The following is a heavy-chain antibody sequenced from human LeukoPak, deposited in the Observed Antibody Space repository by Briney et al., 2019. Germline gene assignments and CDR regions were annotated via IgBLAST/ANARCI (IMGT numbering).Heavy chain of an antibody. Sequence: GGSLRLSCAASGLTLSSYWMHWVRQAPGKGLVWVSRINSDGSSTSYADSVKGRFTISRDNAKNTLYLQMNSLRAEVTALYYCARDPAWGALDYWGQGTLVTVSS. V-gene: IGHV3-74*01. D-gene: IGHD3-16*01. CDR1: GLTLSSYW. CDR2: INSDGSST. CDR3: ARDPAWGALDY. J-gene: IGHJ4*02.